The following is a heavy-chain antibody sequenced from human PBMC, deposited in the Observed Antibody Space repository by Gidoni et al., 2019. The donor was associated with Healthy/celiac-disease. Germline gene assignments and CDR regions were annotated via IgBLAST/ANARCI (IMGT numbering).Heavy chain of an antibody. D-gene: IGHD3-22*01. J-gene: IGHJ4*02. CDR1: GGSFRGYY. CDR2: INHSGST. CDR3: ARGKGGYYDSSGYYDDY. Sequence: QVQLQQWGAGLLKPSETLSLTCAVYGGSFRGYYWSWIRQPPGKGLEWIGEINHSGSTNYNPSLKSRVTISVDTSKNQFSLKLSSVTAADTAVYYCARGKGGYYDSSGYYDDYWGQGTLVTVSS. V-gene: IGHV4-34*01.